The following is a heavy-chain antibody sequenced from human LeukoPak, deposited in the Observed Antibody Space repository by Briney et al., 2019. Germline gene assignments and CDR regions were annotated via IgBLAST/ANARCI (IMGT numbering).Heavy chain of an antibody. J-gene: IGHJ6*03. V-gene: IGHV3-11*01. CDR3: ARFLDPGYCSSTSCYYYNYMDV. CDR2: IRSSGSTI. Sequence: GRCLTPAWAPAASTVIAYYTSWISHPPGEGLGWVSYIRSSGSTIYVAESVNGRFTISRDNAKNSPYMQMTSLRAEGTAVYYSARFLDPGYCSSTSCYYYNYMDVWGKGTTVTVSS. D-gene: IGHD2-2*01. CDR1: ASTVIAYY.